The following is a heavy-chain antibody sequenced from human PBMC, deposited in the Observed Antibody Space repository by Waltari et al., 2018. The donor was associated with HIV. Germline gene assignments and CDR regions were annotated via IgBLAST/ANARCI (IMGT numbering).Heavy chain of an antibody. Sequence: EVQLVASGGGLVQPGGFLRLSCPASAFTFSSSWLSWVRQAPGKGLEWVANIKQDGSEKYYVDSVKGRFTISRDNAKNSLYLQMNSLRAEDTAVYYCATSRTFDYWGQGTLVTVSS. CDR2: IKQDGSEK. J-gene: IGHJ4*02. V-gene: IGHV3-7*01. CDR3: ATSRTFDY. CDR1: AFTFSSSW.